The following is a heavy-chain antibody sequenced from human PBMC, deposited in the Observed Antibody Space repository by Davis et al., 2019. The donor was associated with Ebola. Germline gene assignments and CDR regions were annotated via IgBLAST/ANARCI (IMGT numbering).Heavy chain of an antibody. V-gene: IGHV3-23*01. J-gene: IGHJ3*01. D-gene: IGHD1-26*01. CDR2: LGTSADT. CDR1: GFVFSSYV. Sequence: GESLKISCAASGFVFSSYVMSWVRRAPGKGLEWVSTLGTSADTYYADSVKGRFTISRDNSKNTLHLQMNSLRVEDTAIYYCVKDTSNIWFDVWGQGTMVTVS. CDR3: VKDTSNIWFDV.